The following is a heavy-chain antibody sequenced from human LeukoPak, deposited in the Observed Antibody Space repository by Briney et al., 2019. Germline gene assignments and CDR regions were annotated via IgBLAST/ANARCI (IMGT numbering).Heavy chain of an antibody. V-gene: IGHV3-23*01. D-gene: IGHD3-10*01. CDR2: ISGSGGST. CDR1: GFTFSSYA. Sequence: GGSLRLSCAASGFTFSSYAMSWVRQAPGKGLEWVSVISGSGGSTYYADSVKGRFTISRDNSKNTLYLQMNSLRADDTAVYYCARESLWFGESYGMDVWGQGTTVTVSS. J-gene: IGHJ6*02. CDR3: ARESLWFGESYGMDV.